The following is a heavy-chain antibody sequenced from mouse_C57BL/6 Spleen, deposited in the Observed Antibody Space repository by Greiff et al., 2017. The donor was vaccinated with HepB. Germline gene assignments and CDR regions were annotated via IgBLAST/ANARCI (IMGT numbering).Heavy chain of an antibody. V-gene: IGHV1-64*01. J-gene: IGHJ4*01. D-gene: IGHD1-1*01. CDR1: GYTFTSYW. CDR3: ARIYYYGSSYPSYYAMDY. Sequence: QVQLQQPGAELVKPGASVKLSCKASGYTFTSYWMHWVKQRPGQGLEWIGMIHPNSGSTNYNEKFKSKATLTVDKSSSTAYMQLSSLTSEDSAVYYCARIYYYGSSYPSYYAMDYWGQGTSVTVSS. CDR2: IHPNSGST.